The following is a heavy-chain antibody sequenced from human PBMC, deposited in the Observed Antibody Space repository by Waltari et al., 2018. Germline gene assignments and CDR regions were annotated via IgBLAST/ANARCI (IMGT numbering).Heavy chain of an antibody. CDR1: GASLSSSSYY. CDR2: IYYGGST. CDR3: ARAKSYCTGGTCYISPSWFDP. Sequence: QVQLQESGPGLVKPSQTLSLTCTVSGASLSSSSYYWSWVRQSPGRGLEWIGYIYYGGSTFYNPSLKTRVSISVDTSNNQFSLKLSSVTAADTAIYYCARAKSYCTGGTCYISPSWFDPWGQGTLVTVSS. V-gene: IGHV4-30-4*01. J-gene: IGHJ5*02. D-gene: IGHD2-8*02.